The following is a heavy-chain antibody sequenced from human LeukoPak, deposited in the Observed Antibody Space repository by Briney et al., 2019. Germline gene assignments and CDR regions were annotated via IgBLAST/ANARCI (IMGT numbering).Heavy chain of an antibody. Sequence: ASVKVSCKASGYTFTSYYMHWVRQAPGQGLEWMGIINPSGGSTSYAQKFQGRVTMTRDTSTSTVYMELSSLRSEDTAVYYCVREKEEITSSSWFYYYYYYYMDVWGKGTTVTISS. D-gene: IGHD6-13*01. V-gene: IGHV1-46*01. CDR2: INPSGGST. J-gene: IGHJ6*03. CDR1: GYTFTSYY. CDR3: VREKEEITSSSWFYYYYYYYMDV.